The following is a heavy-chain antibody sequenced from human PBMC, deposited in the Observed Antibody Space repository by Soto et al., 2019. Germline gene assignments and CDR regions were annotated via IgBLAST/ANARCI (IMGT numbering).Heavy chain of an antibody. D-gene: IGHD3-10*01. J-gene: IGHJ6*02. CDR3: AKEGAYYYGSGSYYYYYGMDV. V-gene: IGHV3-30*18. Sequence: GGSLRLSCAASGFTFSSYGMHWGRQAPGKGLEWVAVISYDGSNKYYADSVKGRFTISRDNSKNTLYLQMNSLRAEDTAVYYCAKEGAYYYGSGSYYYYYGMDVWGQGTTVTVSS. CDR2: ISYDGSNK. CDR1: GFTFSSYG.